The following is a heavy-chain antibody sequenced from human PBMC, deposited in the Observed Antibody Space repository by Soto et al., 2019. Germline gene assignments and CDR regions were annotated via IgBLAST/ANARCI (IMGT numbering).Heavy chain of an antibody. D-gene: IGHD1-26*01. CDR2: IYWDDSK. J-gene: IGHJ4*02. Sequence: QITLKESDPTLVKPTQTLTLTCTFSGFSLTTDRVGVGWIRQPPGEALEWLAVIYWDDSKTYRPSLESRLTITKDTSKNQVALTITNMDSLDTATYYCAHAYGGRSLYWGQGTLVTVSS. CDR3: AHAYGGRSLY. CDR1: GFSLTTDRVG. V-gene: IGHV2-5*02.